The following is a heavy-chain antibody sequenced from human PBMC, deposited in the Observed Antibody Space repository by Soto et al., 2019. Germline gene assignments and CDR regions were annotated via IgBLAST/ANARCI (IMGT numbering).Heavy chain of an antibody. V-gene: IGHV3-9*01. D-gene: IGHD5-12*01. CDR1: GFNFENYA. J-gene: IGHJ6*03. Sequence: EVLLVESGGGLVQPDRPLRLSCAASGFNFENYAMHWVRQAPGKGLEWVSGISWNSGQLDYAGSVRGRFTISRDNGKNSLYLEMNSLRPDDTALYFCAKNKSTSAYSYYRYMDVWGRGNTVIVSS. CDR3: AKNKSTSAYSYYRYMDV. CDR2: ISWNSGQL.